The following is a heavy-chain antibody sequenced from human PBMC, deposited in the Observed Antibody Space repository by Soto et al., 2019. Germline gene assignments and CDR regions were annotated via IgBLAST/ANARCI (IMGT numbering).Heavy chain of an antibody. CDR3: AKGGVVVVAAVDY. CDR1: GFTFDDYA. V-gene: IGHV3-9*01. Sequence: EVQLVESGGGLVQPGRSLRLSCAASGFTFDDYAMHWVRQAPGKGLEWVSGISWNSGSIGYADSVKGRFTISRDNAKNSLDLQMNSLRAEDTALYYCAKGGVVVVAAVDYWGQGTLVTVPS. D-gene: IGHD2-15*01. J-gene: IGHJ4*02. CDR2: ISWNSGSI.